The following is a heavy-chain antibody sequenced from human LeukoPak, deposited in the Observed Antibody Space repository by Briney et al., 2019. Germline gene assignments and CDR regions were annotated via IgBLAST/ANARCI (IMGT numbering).Heavy chain of an antibody. CDR2: IYRSGST. Sequence: SETLSLTCTVSGYSISNGYYWDWIRQPPGRGLEWIGNIYRSGSTSYNPSPKSRVTISADTSKNQFSLKVNSVTAADTAVYYCARRHSSGWFYYWGQGTLVTVSS. D-gene: IGHD6-19*01. CDR3: ARRHSSGWFYY. V-gene: IGHV4-38-2*02. J-gene: IGHJ4*02. CDR1: GYSISNGYY.